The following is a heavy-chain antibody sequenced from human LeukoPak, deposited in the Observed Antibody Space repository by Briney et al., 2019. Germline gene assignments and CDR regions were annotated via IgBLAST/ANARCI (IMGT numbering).Heavy chain of an antibody. D-gene: IGHD1-26*01. J-gene: IGHJ3*02. CDR1: GGSISTNNW. V-gene: IGHV4-4*02. Sequence: SETLSLTCAVSGGSISTNNWWTGVRQPPGKGLEWIGEIHHSGSTDYNPSLKSRVTISPDKSKNQFSLTLTSVTAADTAVYFCARAPLSGTYYTDAFDIWGQGKMVTVSS. CDR2: IHHSGST. CDR3: ARAPLSGTYYTDAFDI.